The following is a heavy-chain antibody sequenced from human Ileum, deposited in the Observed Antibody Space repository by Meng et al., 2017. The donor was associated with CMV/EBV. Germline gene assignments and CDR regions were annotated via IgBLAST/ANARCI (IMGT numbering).Heavy chain of an antibody. CDR2: MNPNSGNT. Sequence: CNAEGDTFTSYDINWVRQATGQGLGWRGWMNPNSGNTGYAQKFQGRVTITRNTSISTVYMELSSLRSEDTAVYYCARRLAASGTTFGYWGQGTLVTVS. D-gene: IGHD6-13*01. J-gene: IGHJ4*02. CDR1: GDTFTSYD. CDR3: ARRLAASGTTFGY. V-gene: IGHV1-8*03.